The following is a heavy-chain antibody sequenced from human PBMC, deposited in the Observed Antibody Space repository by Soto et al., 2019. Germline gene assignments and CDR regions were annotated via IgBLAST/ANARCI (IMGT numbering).Heavy chain of an antibody. CDR3: ARQPNYDYGDYGPMDY. CDR2: LYFGGRT. D-gene: IGHD4-17*01. J-gene: IGHJ4*02. V-gene: IGHV4-39*01. CDR1: GGSMRSTSYY. Sequence: QLQLQESGPGLVKPSETLSLTCTVSGGSMRSTSYYWGWIRQPPGKGLEWIGSLYFGGRTYYNQSLKSRVTISVDTSKKQLSLKLSSLTAADTAVYYCARQPNYDYGDYGPMDYWGQGTLVTVSS.